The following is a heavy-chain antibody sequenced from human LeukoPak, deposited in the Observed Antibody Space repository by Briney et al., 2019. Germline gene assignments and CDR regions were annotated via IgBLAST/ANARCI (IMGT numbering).Heavy chain of an antibody. CDR3: TDAVAG. Sequence: GGSLRLSCAASGFSVSTNYVTWVRQPPGKGLEWVSVIYTDGSTYYADSVEGRFTISRDNSKNTLYLQMSSLRAEDTAVYYCTDAVAGWGQGTLVTVSS. CDR1: GFSVSTNY. V-gene: IGHV3-53*05. CDR2: IYTDGST. D-gene: IGHD4-23*01. J-gene: IGHJ4*02.